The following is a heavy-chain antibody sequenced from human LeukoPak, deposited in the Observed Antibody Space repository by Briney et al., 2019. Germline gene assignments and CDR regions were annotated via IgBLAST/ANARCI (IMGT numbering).Heavy chain of an antibody. CDR2: IYTSGST. CDR1: GGSISSGSYY. D-gene: IGHD6-19*01. Sequence: PSETPSLTYTVTGGSISSGSYYWSWIRQPAGKGPEWIGRIYTSGSTNYNPSLKSRVTISVDTSKNQFSLKLSSVTAADTAVYYCAREQQWLKDGGFDYWGQGTLVTVSS. CDR3: AREQQWLKDGGFDY. V-gene: IGHV4-61*02. J-gene: IGHJ4*02.